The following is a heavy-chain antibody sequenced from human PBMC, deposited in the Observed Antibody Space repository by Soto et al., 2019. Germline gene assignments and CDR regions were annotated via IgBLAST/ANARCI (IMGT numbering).Heavy chain of an antibody. CDR1: GDSVSRNSAA. CDR2: TYYRSKWYN. Sequence: LSQTLSLTCAISGDSVSRNSAAWNWIRQSPSRGLEWLGRTYYRSKWYNDYAVSVKSRITINPDTSKNQFSLQLNSVTPEDTAVYYCARXRSSGWYGRYYYYGMDVWGQGTTVTVSS. D-gene: IGHD6-19*01. V-gene: IGHV6-1*01. CDR3: ARXRSSGWYGRYYYYGMDV. J-gene: IGHJ6*02.